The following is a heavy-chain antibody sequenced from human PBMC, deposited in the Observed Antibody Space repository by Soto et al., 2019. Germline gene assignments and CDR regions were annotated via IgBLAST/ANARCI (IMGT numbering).Heavy chain of an antibody. J-gene: IGHJ5*02. CDR2: MNPNSGNT. V-gene: IGHV1-8*01. CDR3: ARGIKYGAYSRWFDP. D-gene: IGHD4-17*01. CDR1: RYTFTSYD. Sequence: ASMNVSCKASRYTFTSYDINWARHATGQGLEYLGWMNPNSGNTAYVQKFQGRVTMTWDTSITTAYMELSSLRSEDTAVYFCARGIKYGAYSRWFDPWGQGTLVTVSS.